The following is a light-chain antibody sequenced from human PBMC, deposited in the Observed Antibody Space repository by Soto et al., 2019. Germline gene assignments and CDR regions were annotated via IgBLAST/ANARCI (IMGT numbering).Light chain of an antibody. Sequence: QSVLTQPPSASGTPGQRVTISCSGSSSNIGSNYVYWYQQLPGTAPKLLIYKSNQRPSGVPDRFSGSKSGTSASLAISGLRSEDEADYYCAAWDGSLSGDVFGTGTKLTVL. CDR1: SSNIGSNY. CDR3: AAWDGSLSGDV. J-gene: IGLJ1*01. V-gene: IGLV1-47*01. CDR2: KSN.